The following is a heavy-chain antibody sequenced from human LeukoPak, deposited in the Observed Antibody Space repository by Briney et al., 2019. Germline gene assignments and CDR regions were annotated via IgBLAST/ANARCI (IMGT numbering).Heavy chain of an antibody. D-gene: IGHD1-26*01. Sequence: GGSPRLSCAASGFTFSSYAMHWVRQAPGKGLEWVAVISYDGSNKYYADSVKGRFTISRDNSKDTLYLQMNSLRAEDTAVYYCARGRTSGSYFSFDIWGQGTMVTVSS. V-gene: IGHV3-30-3*01. CDR3: ARGRTSGSYFSFDI. CDR2: ISYDGSNK. J-gene: IGHJ3*02. CDR1: GFTFSSYA.